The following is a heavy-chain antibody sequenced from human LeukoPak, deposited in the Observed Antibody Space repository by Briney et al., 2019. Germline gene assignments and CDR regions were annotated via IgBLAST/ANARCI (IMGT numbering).Heavy chain of an antibody. CDR1: GFTFSSYS. D-gene: IGHD2-2*01. CDR2: ISSSSSYT. CDR3: ARDIGYCSSTSCSVGFGY. Sequence: GGSLRLSCAASGFTFSSYSMNWVRQAPGKGLEWVSSISSSSSYTYYADSVKGRFTISRDNAKNSLYLQMNSLRAEDTAVYYCARDIGYCSSTSCSVGFGYWGQGTLVTVSS. J-gene: IGHJ4*02. V-gene: IGHV3-21*01.